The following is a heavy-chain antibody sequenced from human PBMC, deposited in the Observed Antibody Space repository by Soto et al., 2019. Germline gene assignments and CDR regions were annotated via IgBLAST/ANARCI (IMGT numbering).Heavy chain of an antibody. V-gene: IGHV5-51*01. D-gene: IGHD6-13*01. CDR1: GYGFTSHW. CDR3: ARDGRSSTWFFDY. CDR2: IYPGDSDT. Sequence: GDSLKISCKTSGYGFTSHWIGWVRQMPGKGLEWMGIIYPGDSDTRYSPSFQGQVTISVDESINTAYLQWGSLKASDTAMYYCARDGRSSTWFFDYWGQGTLVTVSS. J-gene: IGHJ4*02.